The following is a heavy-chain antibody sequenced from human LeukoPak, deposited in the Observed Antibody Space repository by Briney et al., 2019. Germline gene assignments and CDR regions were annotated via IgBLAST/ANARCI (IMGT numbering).Heavy chain of an antibody. V-gene: IGHV4-34*01. CDR2: INHSGST. CDR1: GGSFSGYY. Sequence: SETLSLTCAVYGGSFSGYYWSWIRQPPGKGLEWIGEINHSGSTNYNPSLKSRVTISVGTSKNQFSLKLSSVTAADTAVYYCARDALDYDFWSGYYDYWGQGTLVTVSS. D-gene: IGHD3-3*01. CDR3: ARDALDYDFWSGYYDY. J-gene: IGHJ4*02.